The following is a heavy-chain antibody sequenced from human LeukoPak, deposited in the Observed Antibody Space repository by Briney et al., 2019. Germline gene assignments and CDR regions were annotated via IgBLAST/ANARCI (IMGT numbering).Heavy chain of an antibody. D-gene: IGHD7-27*01. CDR2: ISGTGSGGNT. CDR3: AAWGLHNY. CDR1: GFTFSSYG. J-gene: IGHJ4*02. Sequence: GGSLRLSCAASGFTFSSYGLNWVRQAPGKGLEWVSVISGTGSGGNTYYADSVKGRFTISRDNSKNTLYLQMNSLRAEDTAVYYCAAWGLHNYWGQGTLVTVSS. V-gene: IGHV3-23*01.